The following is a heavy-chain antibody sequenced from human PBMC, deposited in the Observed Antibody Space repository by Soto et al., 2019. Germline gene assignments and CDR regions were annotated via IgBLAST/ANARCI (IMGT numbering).Heavy chain of an antibody. CDR1: GFTFSSYW. CDR3: ARPGAAGTRYYYYGMDV. CDR2: INSDGSST. J-gene: IGHJ6*02. Sequence: PGGSLRLSCAASGFTFSSYWMHWVRQAPGEGLVWVSRINSDGSSTSYADSVKGRFTISRDNAKNTLYLQMNSLRAEDTAVYYCARPGAAGTRYYYYGMDVWGQGTTVTVSS. V-gene: IGHV3-74*01. D-gene: IGHD6-13*01.